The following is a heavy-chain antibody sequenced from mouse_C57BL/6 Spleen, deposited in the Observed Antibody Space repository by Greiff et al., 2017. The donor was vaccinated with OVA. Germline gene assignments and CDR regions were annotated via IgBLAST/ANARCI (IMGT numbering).Heavy chain of an antibody. Sequence: QVQLQQSGAELVRPGASVTLSCKASGYTFTDYEMHWVKQTPVHGLEWIGALDTETGGTAYNQKFKGKAILTADKSSSTAYMELRSLTSEDSTFYCCTRSDGNGAMYYCGQGTSVTVSS. D-gene: IGHD2-1*01. CDR1: GYTFTDYE. CDR3: TRSDGNGAMYY. CDR2: LDTETGGT. J-gene: IGHJ4*01. V-gene: IGHV1-15*01.